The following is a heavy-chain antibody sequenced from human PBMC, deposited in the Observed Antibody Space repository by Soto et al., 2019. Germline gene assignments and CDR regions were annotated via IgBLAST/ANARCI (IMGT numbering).Heavy chain of an antibody. J-gene: IGHJ4*02. V-gene: IGHV3-53*01. Sequence: EVQLVESGGGLIQPGGSLRLSCAVSGFTVSNNYMSWVRQAPGKGLEGVSVIYSGGYTAYGDSVKGRFTISRDNSKNTLTLKMNTQGAGATAVYSGATQPGGGGYWGQGTLVTVSS. CDR3: ATQPGGGGY. D-gene: IGHD2-2*01. CDR2: IYSGGYT. CDR1: GFTVSNNY.